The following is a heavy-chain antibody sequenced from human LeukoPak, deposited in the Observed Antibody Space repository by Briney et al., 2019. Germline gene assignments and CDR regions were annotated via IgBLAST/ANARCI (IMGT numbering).Heavy chain of an antibody. CDR2: ISPYNGNT. V-gene: IGHV1-18*04. CDR3: ARDGHSSSWYSEYYYYYGMDV. Sequence: ASVKVSCKGSGYTFTSYGISWVRQAPGQGLEWMGWISPYNGNTNHAQRLQGRVTITTDTSTNTAYVELRSLRSDDTAVYYCARDGHSSSWYSEYYYYYGMDVWGKGTTVTVSS. D-gene: IGHD6-13*01. CDR1: GYTFTSYG. J-gene: IGHJ6*04.